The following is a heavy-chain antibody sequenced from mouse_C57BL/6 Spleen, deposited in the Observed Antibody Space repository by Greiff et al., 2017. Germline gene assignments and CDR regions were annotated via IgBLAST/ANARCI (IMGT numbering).Heavy chain of an antibody. V-gene: IGHV1-26*01. CDR1: GYTFTDYY. J-gene: IGHJ3*01. CDR2: INPNNGGT. CDR3: ARFSRWLLPAY. D-gene: IGHD2-3*01. Sequence: EVQLQQSGPELVKPGASVKISCKASGYTFTDYYMNWVKQSHGKSLEWIGDINPNNGGTSYNQKFKGKATLTVDKSSSTAYMELRSLTSEDSAVYYCARFSRWLLPAYWGQGTLVTVSA.